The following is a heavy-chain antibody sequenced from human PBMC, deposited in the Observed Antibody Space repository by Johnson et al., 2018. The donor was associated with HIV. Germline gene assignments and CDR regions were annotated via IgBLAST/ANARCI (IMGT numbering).Heavy chain of an antibody. V-gene: IGHV3-66*02. D-gene: IGHD4-17*01. CDR2: IYSGGST. CDR1: GFSVSDSY. J-gene: IGHJ3*02. Sequence: EVQLVESGGGLVQPGGSLRLSCAASGFSVSDSYVSWVRQAAGRGLEWVSVIYSGGSTYYADSVEGRFTISRDTSKNTLYLQMNSLRAEDTAVYYCARDQGSIDSGDYSGRSDALDIWGQGTMVTVSS. CDR3: ARDQGSIDSGDYSGRSDALDI.